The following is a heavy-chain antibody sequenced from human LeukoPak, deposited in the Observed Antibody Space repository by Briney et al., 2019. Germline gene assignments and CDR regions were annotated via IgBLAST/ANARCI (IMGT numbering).Heavy chain of an antibody. CDR2: IIPIFGTA. CDR3: ARWGELLYFDY. V-gene: IGHV1-69*13. Sequence: SVKVSCKASGGTFSSYAINWVRQAPGQGLEWMGGIIPIFGTANNAQKFQGRVTITAVESMSTAYMELSSLRSEDTAVYYCARWGELLYFDYWGQGTLVTVSS. CDR1: GGTFSSYA. D-gene: IGHD3-10*01. J-gene: IGHJ4*02.